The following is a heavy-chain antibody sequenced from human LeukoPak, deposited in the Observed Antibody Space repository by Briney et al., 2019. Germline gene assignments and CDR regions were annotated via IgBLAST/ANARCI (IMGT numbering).Heavy chain of an antibody. CDR3: ARVALAHDAFDI. Sequence: SETLSLTCTVSGGSISSSSYYWGWIRQPPGKGLEWIGSIYYSGSTYYNPSLKSRVTISVDTSKNQFSLKLSSVTAADTAVYYCARVALAHDAFDIWGQGTMVTVSS. V-gene: IGHV4-39*07. CDR2: IYYSGST. D-gene: IGHD2-15*01. CDR1: GGSISSSSYY. J-gene: IGHJ3*02.